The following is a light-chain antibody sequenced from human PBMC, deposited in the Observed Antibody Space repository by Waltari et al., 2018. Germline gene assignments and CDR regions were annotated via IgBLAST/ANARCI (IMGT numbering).Light chain of an antibody. CDR3: QQYNSWPPRYT. J-gene: IGKJ2*01. V-gene: IGKV3-15*01. CDR1: QSVSSN. CDR2: GAS. Sequence: EIVLTQSPATLSVSPGERATLSCRASQSVSSNLAWYQHKPGQPPRLLLSGASTRATGIPARFNGSGSGTEFHLTISSMQSEDFAVDYCQQYNSWPPRYTFGQGTNLESK.